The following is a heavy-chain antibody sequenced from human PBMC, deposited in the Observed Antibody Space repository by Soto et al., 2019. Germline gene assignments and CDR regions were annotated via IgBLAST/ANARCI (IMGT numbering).Heavy chain of an antibody. CDR1: AFTFNNYA. CDR2: IGGSGRTT. Sequence: EVQLLESGGGLVQPGGSLSLSCAASAFTFNNYAMSCVRQAPGKGLEWVSGIGGSGRTTYYADSVKGRFTISRDNSNNTLFLQMNSLRAEDTAVYYCAKSRYSDSSGDFYDYWGQGTLVTVSS. J-gene: IGHJ4*02. CDR3: AKSRYSDSSGDFYDY. V-gene: IGHV3-23*01. D-gene: IGHD3-22*01.